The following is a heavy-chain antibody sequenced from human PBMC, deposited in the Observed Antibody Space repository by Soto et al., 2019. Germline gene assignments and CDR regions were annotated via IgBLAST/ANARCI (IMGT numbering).Heavy chain of an antibody. CDR3: ARILPAPPHYYYYYMDA. J-gene: IGHJ6*03. Sequence: QVQLQESGPGLVKSSETLSLTCTVSGGSISSFYWTWIRQAPGKAMEWIGLFYYTGRTSYNASLKRRVTISGDTSKNHFSLRLRSVTAADPAVYYCARILPAPPHYYYYYMDAWGEGTTVTVSS. CDR2: FYYTGRT. V-gene: IGHV4-59*08. CDR1: GGSISSFY. D-gene: IGHD2-2*01.